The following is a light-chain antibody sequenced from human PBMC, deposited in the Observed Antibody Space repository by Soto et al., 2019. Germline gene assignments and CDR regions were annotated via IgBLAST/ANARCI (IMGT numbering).Light chain of an antibody. CDR3: QQTNSFPRT. CDR2: AAA. V-gene: IGKV1-12*01. J-gene: IGKJ1*01. Sequence: DSQMTQSPSSVSASVGDSVTITCRASQDISSWLAWYQQKPGKAPNLLIYAAASLQSGVTLRFSGSGSGTDFTLTSNTVQAEDIETCSCQQTNSFPRTFDQGTKVEVK. CDR1: QDISSW.